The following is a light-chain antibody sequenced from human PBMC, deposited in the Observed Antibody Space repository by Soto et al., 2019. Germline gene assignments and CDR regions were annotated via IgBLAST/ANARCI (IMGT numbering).Light chain of an antibody. Sequence: DIHMTHSPSTLSASVGDRVTITCRASQRTSTWLAWYQQRPGKTPKLLISEASKLESGVPSRFSGSGSGTEFPLTISSLQPDDFATYYCQQYSTYPDAFGQGTKVEIK. J-gene: IGKJ1*01. CDR2: EAS. CDR3: QQYSTYPDA. CDR1: QRTSTW. V-gene: IGKV1-5*03.